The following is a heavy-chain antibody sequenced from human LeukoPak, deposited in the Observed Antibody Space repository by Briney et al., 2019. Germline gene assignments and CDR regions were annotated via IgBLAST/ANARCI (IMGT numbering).Heavy chain of an antibody. CDR2: ISGSGTI. CDR1: GGSINSY. V-gene: IGHV4-4*07. CDR3: ARSGTYYNNWFDP. J-gene: IGHJ5*02. Sequence: SETLSLTCTVSGGSINSYWSWIRQPAGKGLEWIGRISGSGTITYNPSLKSRVTISVDTSKNQFSLKLNSVTAADTAVYYCARSGTYYNNWFDPWGQGTLVAVSS. D-gene: IGHD3-10*01.